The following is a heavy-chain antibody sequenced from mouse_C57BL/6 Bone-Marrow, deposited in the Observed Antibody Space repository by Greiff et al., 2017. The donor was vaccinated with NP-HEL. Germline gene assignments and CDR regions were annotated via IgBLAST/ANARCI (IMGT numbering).Heavy chain of an antibody. CDR1: GYTFTTYW. Sequence: QVQLQQPGAELVKPGASVKLSCKASGYTFTTYWMQWVKQRPGQGLEWIGEIDPSDSYTNYNQKFKGKATLTVDTSSSTANMQLSSLTSEDSAVDYCGRKSYYGGSYEFAYWGQGTLVTVSA. V-gene: IGHV1-50*01. CDR2: IDPSDSYT. J-gene: IGHJ3*01. D-gene: IGHD1-1*01. CDR3: GRKSYYGGSYEFAY.